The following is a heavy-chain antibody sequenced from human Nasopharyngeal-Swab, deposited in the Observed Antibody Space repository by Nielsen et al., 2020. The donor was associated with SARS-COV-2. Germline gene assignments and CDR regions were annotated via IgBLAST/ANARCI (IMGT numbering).Heavy chain of an antibody. Sequence: ASVKVSCKPSVYSSTNYGVTWVRQAPGQGLEWMGWISAYNGNTNYAQKFQDRVTLTRDTFTSAAYMELRSLRSEDTAVYYCATFPAVYSSGWYPFDYWGQGTLVTVSS. CDR3: ATFPAVYSSGWYPFDY. D-gene: IGHD6-19*01. CDR2: ISAYNGNT. J-gene: IGHJ4*02. V-gene: IGHV1-18*01. CDR1: VYSSTNYG.